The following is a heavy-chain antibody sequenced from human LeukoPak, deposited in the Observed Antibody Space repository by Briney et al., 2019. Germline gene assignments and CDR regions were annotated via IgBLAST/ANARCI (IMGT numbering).Heavy chain of an antibody. Sequence: PGGSLRLSCAASGFTVSNSYMSWVRQAPGKGLEWVGRIKSKTDGGTTDYAAPVKGRFTISRDDSKNTLYLQMNSLKTEDTAVYYCTTESTYCSSTSCSSQFDYRGQGTLVTVSS. CDR2: IKSKTDGGTT. CDR1: GFTVSNSY. D-gene: IGHD2-2*01. CDR3: TTESTYCSSTSCSSQFDY. V-gene: IGHV3-15*01. J-gene: IGHJ4*02.